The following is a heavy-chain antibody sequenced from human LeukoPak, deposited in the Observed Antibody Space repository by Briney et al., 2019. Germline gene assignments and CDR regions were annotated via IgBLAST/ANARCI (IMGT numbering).Heavy chain of an antibody. CDR3: AKAHSSGWPYDAFDI. J-gene: IGHJ3*02. CDR2: ISWNSGSI. D-gene: IGHD6-19*01. V-gene: IGHV3-9*01. Sequence: PGGSLRLSCAASGFTFDDYAMHWVRQAPGKGLEWVSGISWNSGSIGYADSVKSRFTISRDNAKNSLYLQMNSLRAEDTALYYCAKAHSSGWPYDAFDIWGQGTMVTVSS. CDR1: GFTFDDYA.